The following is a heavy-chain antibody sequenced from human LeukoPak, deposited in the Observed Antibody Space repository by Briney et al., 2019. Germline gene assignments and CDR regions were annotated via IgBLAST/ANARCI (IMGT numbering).Heavy chain of an antibody. CDR1: GFTFSSYA. CDR3: ASLGRTIFGVVTDPLRRWFDP. V-gene: IGHV3-30-3*01. Sequence: GGSLRLSCAASGFTFSSYAMHWVRQAPGKGLEWVAVISYDGSNKYYADSVKGRFTISRDNSKNTLYLQMNSLRAEDTAVYYCASLGRTIFGVVTDPLRRWFDPWGQGTLVTVSS. CDR2: ISYDGSNK. D-gene: IGHD3-3*01. J-gene: IGHJ5*02.